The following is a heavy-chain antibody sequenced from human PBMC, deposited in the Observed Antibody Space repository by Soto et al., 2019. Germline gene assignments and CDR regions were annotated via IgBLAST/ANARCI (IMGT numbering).Heavy chain of an antibody. J-gene: IGHJ4*02. CDR1: GFTFSSYG. D-gene: IGHD2-15*01. CDR3: AKEDCSGGSCYVFDY. CDR2: ISYDGSNK. V-gene: IGHV3-30*18. Sequence: GGSLRLSCAASGFTFSSYGMHWVRQAPGKGLEWVAVISYDGSNKYYADYVKGRFTISRDNSKNTLYLQMNSQRAEDTAVYYCAKEDCSGGSCYVFDYWGQGTLVTVSS.